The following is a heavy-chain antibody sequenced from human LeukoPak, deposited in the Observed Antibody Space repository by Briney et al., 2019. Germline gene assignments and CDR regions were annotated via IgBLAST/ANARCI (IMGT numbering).Heavy chain of an antibody. V-gene: IGHV3-7*01. CDR3: AAWGLHNY. CDR2: INLGGSAK. D-gene: IGHD7-27*01. J-gene: IGHJ4*02. CDR1: GFAFSYYY. Sequence: PGGSLRLSCTASGFAFSYYYRNWVRQAPGKGPEWVANINLGGSAKLYVDSVKGRCTISRDNAKNSLYLQMNSLRVEDTAVYYCAAWGLHNYWGQGTLVTVSS.